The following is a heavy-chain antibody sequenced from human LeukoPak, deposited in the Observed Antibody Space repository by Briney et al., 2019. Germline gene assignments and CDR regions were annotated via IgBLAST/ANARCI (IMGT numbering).Heavy chain of an antibody. CDR1: GFTFSSYA. CDR3: AKDPYSTRAYNGFDP. J-gene: IGHJ5*02. D-gene: IGHD2-21*01. CDR2: ISGSGGST. Sequence: GGSLRLSCAASGFTFSSYAMSWVRQAPGKGLEWVSAISGSGGSTYYADSVKGRFTISRDNSKNTLYRPMNSQRAEDTAVYYFAKDPYSTRAYNGFDPWGQGTLVTVSS. V-gene: IGHV3-23*01.